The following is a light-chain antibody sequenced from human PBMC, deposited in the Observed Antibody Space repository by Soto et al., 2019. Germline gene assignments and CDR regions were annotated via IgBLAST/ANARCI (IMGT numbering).Light chain of an antibody. CDR1: SSDVGGYNY. CDR3: SSSTSSSTV. V-gene: IGLV2-14*01. J-gene: IGLJ3*02. Sequence: QSVLTQPASVSGSPGQSITISCTGTSSDVGGYNYVSWYQQHPGKAPKLIIYEVSNRPSGVSNRFSGSKSGNTASLTISGLQAEDEADYSCSSSTSSSTVFGGGTQLTVL. CDR2: EVS.